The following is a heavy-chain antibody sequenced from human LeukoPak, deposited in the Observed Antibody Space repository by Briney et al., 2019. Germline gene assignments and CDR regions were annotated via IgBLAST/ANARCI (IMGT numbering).Heavy chain of an antibody. CDR1: GGSISSGDYY. J-gene: IGHJ3*02. D-gene: IGHD3-10*01. V-gene: IGHV4-30-4*01. CDR3: ARGEVSLIWFGTSDAFDI. CDR2: IYYSGST. Sequence: SETLSLTCTVSGGSISSGDYYWSWIRQPPGKGLEWIGYIYYSGSTYYNPSLKSRVTISVDTSKNQFSLKLSSVTAADTAVYYCARGEVSLIWFGTSDAFDIWGQGTMVTVSS.